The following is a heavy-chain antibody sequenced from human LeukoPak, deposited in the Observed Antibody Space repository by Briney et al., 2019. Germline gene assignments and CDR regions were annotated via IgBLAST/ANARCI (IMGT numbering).Heavy chain of an antibody. V-gene: IGHV3-23*01. CDR3: AIASSGWSPPDY. D-gene: IGHD6-19*01. CDR1: GFTFSSFA. CDR2: ISGGRVGST. J-gene: IGHJ4*02. Sequence: GGSLRLSCAASGFTFSSFAMSWVRQAPGKGLEWVSGISGGRVGSTYYADPVKGRFTISRDNSKNTLYLLMNSLRVEDTAVYYCAIASSGWSPPDYWGQGTLVTVSS.